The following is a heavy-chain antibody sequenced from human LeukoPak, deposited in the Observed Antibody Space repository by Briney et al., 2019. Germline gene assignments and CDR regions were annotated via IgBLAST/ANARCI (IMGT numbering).Heavy chain of an antibody. CDR2: IYNSGRT. V-gene: IGHV4-39*07. CDR1: GGSISSRSYY. J-gene: IGHJ4*02. Sequence: PSETLSLTCTVSGGSISSRSYYWGWLRQPPGTGLEWIGSIYNSGRTDYNPSLKSRVTISVTTSKNQLSLKLNSVTAANTAVYYCAREVGPSYFYYWGQGTLVTVSS. CDR3: AREVGPSYFYY. D-gene: IGHD3-10*01.